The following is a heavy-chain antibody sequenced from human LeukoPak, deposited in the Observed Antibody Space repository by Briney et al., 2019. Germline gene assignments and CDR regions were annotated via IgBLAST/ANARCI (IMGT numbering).Heavy chain of an antibody. D-gene: IGHD1-20*01. CDR1: GGSISSSSYY. CDR3: ARDIITGRHWYFDL. J-gene: IGHJ2*01. Sequence: SETLSLTCTVSGGSISSSSYYWGWIRQPPGKGLEWIGSIYYSGSTYYNPSLKSRVTISVDTSKNQFSLKLSSVTAADTAVYYCARDIITGRHWYFDLWGRGTLVTVSS. CDR2: IYYSGST. V-gene: IGHV4-39*07.